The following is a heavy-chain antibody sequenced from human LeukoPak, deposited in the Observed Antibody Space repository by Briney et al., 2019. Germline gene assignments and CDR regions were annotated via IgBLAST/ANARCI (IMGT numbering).Heavy chain of an antibody. CDR2: ISGTGYNT. Sequence: QPGGSLRLSCAASGFTFSSYAMSWVRQAPGKGLEWVSGISGTGYNTYYADSVKGRFTISRDNSKNTLYLQMNSLGAEDTAVYYCAKHVSGSLFYFDYWGQRTLVTVSS. V-gene: IGHV3-23*01. CDR1: GFTFSSYA. J-gene: IGHJ4*02. CDR3: AKHVSGSLFYFDY. D-gene: IGHD3-10*01.